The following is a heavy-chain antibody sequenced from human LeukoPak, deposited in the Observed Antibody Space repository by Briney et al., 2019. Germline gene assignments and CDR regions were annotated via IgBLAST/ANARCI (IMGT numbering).Heavy chain of an antibody. Sequence: ASVKVSFKASGYTFTGYYMHWVRQAPGQGLEWMGWINPNSGGTNYAQKFQGRATMTRDTSISTAYMELSRLRSDDTAVYYCARPRFRRYYYDSSGYYYGDAFDIWGQGTMVTVSS. J-gene: IGHJ3*02. CDR1: GYTFTGYY. V-gene: IGHV1-2*02. CDR3: ARPRFRRYYYDSSGYYYGDAFDI. CDR2: INPNSGGT. D-gene: IGHD3-22*01.